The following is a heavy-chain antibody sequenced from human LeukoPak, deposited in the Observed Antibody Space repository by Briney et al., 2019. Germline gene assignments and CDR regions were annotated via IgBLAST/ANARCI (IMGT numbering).Heavy chain of an antibody. CDR2: IYYSGST. V-gene: IGHV4-59*01. CDR1: GGSISSYY. J-gene: IGHJ4*02. CDR3: ARVGRYGYNLEYFDY. Sequence: SETLSLTCTVSGGSISSYYWSWIRQPPGKGLEWIGYIYYSGSTNYNPSLKSRVTISVDASKNQFSLKLSSVTAADTAVYYCARVGRYGYNLEYFDYWGQGTLVTVSS. D-gene: IGHD5-24*01.